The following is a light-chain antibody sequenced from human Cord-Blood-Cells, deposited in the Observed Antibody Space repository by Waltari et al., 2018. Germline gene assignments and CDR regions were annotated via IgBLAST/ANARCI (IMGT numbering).Light chain of an antibody. V-gene: IGLV1-44*01. CDR3: AAWDDSLNGVV. Sequence: QSVLTQPPSASGTPGQRVTISCSGSSSNIGSNTVNWYQQLPGTTPNLRIYSNNQRPSGVPDRVSGPKSGTSASLAISGLQSEDEADYYCAAWDDSLNGVVFGGGTKLTVL. CDR2: SNN. CDR1: SSNIGSNT. J-gene: IGLJ2*01.